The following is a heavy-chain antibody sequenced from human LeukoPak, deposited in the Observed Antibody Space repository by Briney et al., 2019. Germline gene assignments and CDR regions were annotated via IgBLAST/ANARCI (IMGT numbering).Heavy chain of an antibody. CDR2: ISSNEYDT. Sequence: GGSLRLSCSASGFTFGAYFMHWVRQAPGKGLQYVSSISSNEYDTYYADSVKGRFTISRDNSKNTLFLQMNNLRPGDTAVYYCVKDLNGTWSFDYWGQGTLVTVSS. CDR1: GFTFGAYF. CDR3: VKDLNGTWSFDY. J-gene: IGHJ4*02. D-gene: IGHD2-8*01. V-gene: IGHV3-64D*06.